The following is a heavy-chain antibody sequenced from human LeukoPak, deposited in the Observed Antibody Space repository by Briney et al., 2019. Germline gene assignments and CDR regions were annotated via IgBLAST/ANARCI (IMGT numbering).Heavy chain of an antibody. V-gene: IGHV4-34*01. CDR3: ARGASSHDYVWGSYHPFDY. CDR1: GGSFSGYY. CDR2: INHSGST. J-gene: IGHJ4*02. D-gene: IGHD3-16*02. Sequence: PSETLSLTCAVYGGSFSGYYWSWIRQPPGKGLEWIGEINHSGSTNYNPSLKSRVTISVDTSKNQFSLKLSSVTAADTAVYYCARGASSHDYVWGSYHPFDYWGQGTLVTVSS.